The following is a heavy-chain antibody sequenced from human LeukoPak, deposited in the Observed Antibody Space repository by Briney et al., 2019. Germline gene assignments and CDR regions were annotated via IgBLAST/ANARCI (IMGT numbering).Heavy chain of an antibody. CDR3: ARHGRIAARTRGLFDY. CDR2: INHSGST. J-gene: IGHJ4*02. Sequence: SETLSLTCAAYGGSFSGYYWSWIRQPPGKGLEWIGEINHSGSTNYNPSLKSRVTISVDTSKNQFSLKLSSVTAADTAVYYCARHGRIAARTRGLFDYWGQGTLVTVSS. D-gene: IGHD6-6*01. V-gene: IGHV4-34*01. CDR1: GGSFSGYY.